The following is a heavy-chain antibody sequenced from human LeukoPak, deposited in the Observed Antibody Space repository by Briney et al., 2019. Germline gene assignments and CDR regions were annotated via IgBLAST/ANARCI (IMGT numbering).Heavy chain of an antibody. CDR3: AKDGLIAAATDAFDI. V-gene: IGHV3-23*01. J-gene: IGHJ3*02. D-gene: IGHD6-13*01. Sequence: GGSLRLSCAASGFTFSAYAMSWVRQAPGKGLEWVSTISNSGGNTYYADSVKGRFTISRDSSKNTLYLQMNSLSAEDTAVYYCAKDGLIAAATDAFDIWGQGTVVTVSS. CDR2: ISNSGGNT. CDR1: GFTFSAYA.